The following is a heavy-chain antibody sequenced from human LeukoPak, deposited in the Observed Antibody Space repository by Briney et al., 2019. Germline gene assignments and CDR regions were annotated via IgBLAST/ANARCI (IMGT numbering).Heavy chain of an antibody. V-gene: IGHV4-34*01. CDR3: ARGSRSTMVRGVINFGSAYFDY. D-gene: IGHD3-10*01. CDR2: INHSGST. Sequence: SETLSLTCAVYGGSFSGYYWSWIRQPQGKGLEWIGEINHSGSTNYNPSLKSRVTISVDTSKNQFSLKLSSVTAADTAVYYCARGSRSTMVRGVINFGSAYFDYWGQGTLVTVSS. J-gene: IGHJ4*02. CDR1: GGSFSGYY.